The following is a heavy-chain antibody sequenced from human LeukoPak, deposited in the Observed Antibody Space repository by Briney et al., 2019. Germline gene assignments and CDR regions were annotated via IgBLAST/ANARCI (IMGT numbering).Heavy chain of an antibody. Sequence: SETLSLTCAVYGGSFSGYYWSWIRQPPGKGLEWIGEINHSGSTNYNPSLKSRVTISVDTSKNQFSLKLSSVTASDTAVYYCARERGIMTTVTTNYWGQGTLVTVSS. V-gene: IGHV4-34*01. D-gene: IGHD4-11*01. CDR1: GGSFSGYY. J-gene: IGHJ4*02. CDR2: INHSGST. CDR3: ARERGIMTTVTTNY.